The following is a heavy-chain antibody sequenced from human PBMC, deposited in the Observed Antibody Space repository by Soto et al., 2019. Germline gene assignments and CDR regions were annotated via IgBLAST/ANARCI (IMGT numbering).Heavy chain of an antibody. J-gene: IGHJ4*02. CDR1: GGTFSSYA. D-gene: IGHD5-12*01. V-gene: IGHV1-69*13. Sequence: VASVNVSCKASGGTFSSYAISWVRQAPGQGLEWMGGIIPIFGTANYAQKFQGRVTITADESTSTAYMELSSLRSEDTAVYYCARDRDGYISRDYWGQGTLVTVSS. CDR2: IIPIFGTA. CDR3: ARDRDGYISRDY.